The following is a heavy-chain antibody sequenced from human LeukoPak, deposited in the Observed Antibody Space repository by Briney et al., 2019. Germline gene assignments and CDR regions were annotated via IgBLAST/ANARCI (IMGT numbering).Heavy chain of an antibody. Sequence: KPSETLSLTCAVYAGSFSGYYWSWIRQPPGKGLEWIGEINHSGSTNYNPSLKSRVTISVDTSKNQFSLKLSSVTAADTAVYYCARVQYYYDSSGPDWYFDLWGRGTLVTVSS. CDR2: INHSGST. D-gene: IGHD3-22*01. CDR3: ARVQYYYDSSGPDWYFDL. V-gene: IGHV4-34*01. J-gene: IGHJ2*01. CDR1: AGSFSGYY.